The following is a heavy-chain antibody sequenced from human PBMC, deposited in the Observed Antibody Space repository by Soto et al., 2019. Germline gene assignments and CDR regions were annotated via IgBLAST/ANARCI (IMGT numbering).Heavy chain of an antibody. Sequence: GGSLRLSCAASGFTFSSYGMHWVRQAPGKGLEWVAVIWYDGSNKYYADSVKGRFTISRDNSKNTLYLQMNSLRVEDTAVYYCARELASGLLWFGELSYWGQGTLVTVSS. CDR2: IWYDGSNK. J-gene: IGHJ4*02. D-gene: IGHD3-10*01. CDR1: GFTFSSYG. CDR3: ARELASGLLWFGELSY. V-gene: IGHV3-33*01.